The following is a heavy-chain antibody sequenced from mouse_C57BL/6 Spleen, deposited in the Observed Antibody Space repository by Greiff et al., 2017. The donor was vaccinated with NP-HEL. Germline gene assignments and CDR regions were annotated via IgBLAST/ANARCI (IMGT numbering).Heavy chain of an antibody. CDR3: ARSDAWLAY. CDR2: IAPSDSYP. D-gene: IGHD2-3*01. CDR1: GYTFTSSW. J-gene: IGHJ3*01. Sequence: QVQLQQPGAELVMPGASVKLSCKASGYTFTSSWMHWVKQRPGQGLEWIGEIAPSDSYPNSNQKFQGQSTLTVNQSSSTAYMQRSSLTSEDSAVYYCARSDAWLAYWAKGLWSLSLQ. V-gene: IGHV1-69*01.